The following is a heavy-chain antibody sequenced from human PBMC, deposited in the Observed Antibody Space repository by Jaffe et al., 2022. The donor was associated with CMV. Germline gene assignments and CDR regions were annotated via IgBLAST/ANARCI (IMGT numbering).Heavy chain of an antibody. J-gene: IGHJ4*02. V-gene: IGHV4-61*01. CDR1: GGSVSSGSYY. Sequence: QVQLQESGPGLVKPSETLSLTCTVSGGSVSSGSYYWSWIRQPPGKGLEWIGYIYYSGSTNYNPSLKSRVTISVDTSKNQFSLKLSSVTAADTAVYYCAGFPSSSWYGGFDYWGQGTLVTVSS. CDR2: IYYSGST. CDR3: AGFPSSSWYGGFDY. D-gene: IGHD6-13*01.